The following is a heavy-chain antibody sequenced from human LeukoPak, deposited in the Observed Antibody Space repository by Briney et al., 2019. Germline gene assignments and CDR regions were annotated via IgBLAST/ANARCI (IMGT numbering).Heavy chain of an antibody. CDR1: GYSISSGYY. V-gene: IGHV4-38-2*02. CDR3: ALHGGLFDP. J-gene: IGHJ5*02. D-gene: IGHD3-22*01. Sequence: SETLSLTCTVSGYSISSGYYWGWIRQPPGKGLEWIGSIYHSGSTYYNPSLKSRVTISVDTSKNQFSLKLSSVTAADTAVYYCALHGGLFDPWGQGTLVIVSS. CDR2: IYHSGST.